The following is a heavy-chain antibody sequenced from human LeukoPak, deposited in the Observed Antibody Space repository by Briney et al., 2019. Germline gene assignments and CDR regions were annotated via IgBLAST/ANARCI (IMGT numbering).Heavy chain of an antibody. D-gene: IGHD2-8*01. CDR3: ARHRGGNGWVLDY. V-gene: IGHV5-51*01. CDR1: GYSFTSYW. J-gene: IGHJ4*02. Sequence: GESLKISCKGSGYSFTSYWIGWVRQVPGKGLEWMGAIYPGDADTRYSPSFQGQVTISADKSIRTAYVQWNSLKASDTAMYYCARHRGGNGWVLDYWGQGTLVTVSS. CDR2: IYPGDADT.